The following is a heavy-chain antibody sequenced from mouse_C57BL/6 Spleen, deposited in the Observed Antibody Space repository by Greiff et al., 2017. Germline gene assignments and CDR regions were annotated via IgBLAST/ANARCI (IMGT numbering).Heavy chain of an antibody. CDR2: IYPSDSET. CDR1: GYTFTSYW. CDR3: ARESSLNLFDY. V-gene: IGHV1-61*01. J-gene: IGHJ2*01. Sequence: QVQLKQPGAELVRPGSSVKLSCKASGYTFTSYWMDWVKQRPGQGLEWIGNIYPSDSETHYNQKFKDKATLTVDKSSSTAYMQLSSLTSEDSAVYYCARESSLNLFDYWGQGTTLTVSS.